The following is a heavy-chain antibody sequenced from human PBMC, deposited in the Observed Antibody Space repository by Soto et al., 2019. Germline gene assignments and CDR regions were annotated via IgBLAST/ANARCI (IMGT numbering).Heavy chain of an antibody. CDR2: IIPIFGTA. J-gene: IGHJ6*02. D-gene: IGHD3-3*01. CDR1: GGTFSRYA. CDR3: AGTYVSPVGVVTYNYAIEV. V-gene: IGHV1-69*01. Sequence: VKVSCKASGGTFSRYAISWVRQAPGQGLEWMGGIIPIFGTANYAQKFQGRVTITADESTSTAYMELSSLSSEDTAVYYCAGTYVSPVGVVTYNYAIEVWDQGSTVIFCS.